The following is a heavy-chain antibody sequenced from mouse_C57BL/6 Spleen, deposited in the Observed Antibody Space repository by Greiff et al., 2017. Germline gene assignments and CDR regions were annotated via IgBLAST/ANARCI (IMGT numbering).Heavy chain of an antibody. J-gene: IGHJ2*01. CDR2: INPYNGDT. CDR1: GYSFTGYF. V-gene: IGHV1-20*01. Sequence: VQLQQSGPELVKPGDSVKISCKASGYSFTGYFMNWVMQSHGKSLEWIGRINPYNGDTFYNQKFKGKATLTVDKSSSTAHMELRSLTSEDSAVYYCAREATVVANSFDYWGQGTTRTVSS. CDR3: AREATVVANSFDY. D-gene: IGHD1-1*01.